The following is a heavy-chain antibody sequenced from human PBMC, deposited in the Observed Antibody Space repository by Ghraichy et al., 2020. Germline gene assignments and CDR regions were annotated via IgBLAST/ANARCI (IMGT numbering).Heavy chain of an antibody. CDR3: AGDLRIEASGSVHNFGLAV. CDR2: IHYSGVT. CDR1: SGSVTSTSFY. Sequence: SETLPLTCTVSSGSVTSTSFYWTWIPQPPGKGLEWIVNIHYSGVTTYNPSLKSRVTISLDTSKYPFSLQMTSVTAAATAVYYCAGDLRIEASGSVHNFGLAVWGQGTTVTVSS. V-gene: IGHV4-61*01. J-gene: IGHJ6*02. D-gene: IGHD3-10*01.